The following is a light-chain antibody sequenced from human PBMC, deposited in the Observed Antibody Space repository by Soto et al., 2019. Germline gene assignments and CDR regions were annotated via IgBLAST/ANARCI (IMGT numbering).Light chain of an antibody. CDR2: DVS. Sequence: QSVLTQPASVSGSPGQSITISCTGTSSDVESYNLVSWYQQHPGKAPKVMIYDVSKRPSGVPDRFSGSKSGNTASLTLSELQAEDEADYYCCSYAGSYTFSVFGTGTKVTVL. J-gene: IGLJ1*01. V-gene: IGLV2-11*01. CDR1: SSDVESYNL. CDR3: CSYAGSYTFSV.